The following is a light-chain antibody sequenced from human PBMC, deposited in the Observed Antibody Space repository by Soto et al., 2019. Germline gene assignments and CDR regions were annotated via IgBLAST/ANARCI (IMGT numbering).Light chain of an antibody. CDR3: QQLNSYPLT. V-gene: IGKV1-5*01. CDR1: QSISDR. Sequence: DLQMTQSPSTLSASLGDRVTITCRASQSISDRLAWYQHKPGEAPKVLIFDASRLEAGVPSRFSGSGSGTEFSLTISSLQPEDFATYYCQQLNSYPLTFGGGTKVEIK. CDR2: DAS. J-gene: IGKJ4*01.